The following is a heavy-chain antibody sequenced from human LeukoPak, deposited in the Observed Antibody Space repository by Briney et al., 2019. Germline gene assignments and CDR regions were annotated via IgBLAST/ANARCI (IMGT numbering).Heavy chain of an antibody. CDR2: ISSSSSYI. V-gene: IGHV3-21*01. J-gene: IGHJ6*03. CDR3: AREGYYYGSGSSPYYYYMDV. CDR1: GFTFSSYS. Sequence: GGSLRLSCAASGFTFSSYSMNWVRQAPGKGLEWVSSISSSSSYIYYADSVKGRFTISRDNAKNSLYLQMNSLRAEDTAVYYCAREGYYYGSGSSPYYYYMDVWGKGTTVTVSS. D-gene: IGHD3-10*01.